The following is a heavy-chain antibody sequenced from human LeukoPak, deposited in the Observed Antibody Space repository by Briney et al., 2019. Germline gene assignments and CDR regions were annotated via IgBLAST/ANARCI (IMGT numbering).Heavy chain of an antibody. V-gene: IGHV4-34*01. CDR1: GGSFSGYY. CDR2: INHSGST. CDR3: ARGLSPYGSGSYDY. J-gene: IGHJ4*02. Sequence: SETLSLTCAVYGGSFSGYYWSWIRQPPGKGLEWIGEINHSGSTNYNPSLKSRVTISVDTSKNQFSLKLSSVTAADTAVYFCARGLSPYGSGSYDYWGQGTLVTVSS. D-gene: IGHD3-10*01.